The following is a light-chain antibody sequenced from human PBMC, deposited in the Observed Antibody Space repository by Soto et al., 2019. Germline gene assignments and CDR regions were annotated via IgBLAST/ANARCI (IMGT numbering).Light chain of an antibody. V-gene: IGKV3-15*01. CDR1: ESVSKK. Sequence: EIVMTQSPATLSVSTGEGATLSCRASESVSKKLAWYQQKAGQAPGLLIYDASTRATGVPDRFSGSGYGTEFTLTISSLQSEDFAVYYCQQYLNWPSWTFGQGTKVDIK. CDR3: QQYLNWPSWT. J-gene: IGKJ1*01. CDR2: DAS.